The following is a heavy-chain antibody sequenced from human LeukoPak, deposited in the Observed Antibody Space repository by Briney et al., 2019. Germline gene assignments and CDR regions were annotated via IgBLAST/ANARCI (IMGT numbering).Heavy chain of an antibody. Sequence: PGGSLRLSCAASGFTFRSYGMHWVRQAPGKGLEWVSGISGSGGSTYYADSVKGRFTISRDNSKNTLYLQMNSLRAEDTAVYYCARVYNYVFDYWGQGTLVTVSS. CDR2: ISGSGGST. J-gene: IGHJ4*02. CDR3: ARVYNYVFDY. D-gene: IGHD3-10*02. V-gene: IGHV3-23*01. CDR1: GFTFRSYG.